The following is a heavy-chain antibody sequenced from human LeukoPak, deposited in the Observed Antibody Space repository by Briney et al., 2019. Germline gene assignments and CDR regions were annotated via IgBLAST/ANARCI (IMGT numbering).Heavy chain of an antibody. CDR1: GGSISSHY. CDR2: MYYSGST. D-gene: IGHD3-10*01. J-gene: IGHJ4*02. CDR3: ARDRTYYYGSGKGYFDY. Sequence: SETLTLTCTVSGGSISSHYWSWIRQPPGKGLEWIGYMYYSGSTNYNPSLKSRVTISVDTSKNQFSLMQTSVTAADTAVYYCARDRTYYYGSGKGYFDYWGQGTLVTVSS. V-gene: IGHV4-59*11.